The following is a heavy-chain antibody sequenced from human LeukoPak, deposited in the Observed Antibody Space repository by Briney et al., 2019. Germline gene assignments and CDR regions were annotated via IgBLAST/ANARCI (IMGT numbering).Heavy chain of an antibody. V-gene: IGHV4-34*01. D-gene: IGHD3-22*01. CDR3: ARHRGSGYHRFDY. CDR1: GGSFSGYY. CDR2: INHSGST. J-gene: IGHJ4*02. Sequence: SETLSLTCAVYGGSFSGYYWSWIRQPPGKGLEWTGEINHSGSTNYNPSLKSRVTISVDTSKNQFSLKLSSVTAADTAVYYCARHRGSGYHRFDYWGQGTLVTVSS.